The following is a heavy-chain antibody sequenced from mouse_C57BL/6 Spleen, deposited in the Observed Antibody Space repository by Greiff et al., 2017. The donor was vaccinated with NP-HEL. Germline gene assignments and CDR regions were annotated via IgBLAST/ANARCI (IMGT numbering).Heavy chain of an antibody. CDR1: GFTFSSYA. CDR2: ISDGGSYT. V-gene: IGHV5-4*01. J-gene: IGHJ2*01. CDR3: ARDYGRGYFDY. Sequence: EVHLVESGGGLVKPGGSLKLSCAASGFTFSSYAMSWVRQTPEKRLEWVATISDGGSYTYYPDNVKGRFTISRDNAKNNLYLQMSHLKSEDTAMYYCARDYGRGYFDYWGQGTTLTVSS. D-gene: IGHD1-1*01.